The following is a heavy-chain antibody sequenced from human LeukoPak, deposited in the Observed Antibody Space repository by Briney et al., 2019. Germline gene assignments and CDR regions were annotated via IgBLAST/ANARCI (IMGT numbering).Heavy chain of an antibody. J-gene: IGHJ4*02. D-gene: IGHD6-19*01. V-gene: IGHV3-66*04. Sequence: GGSLRLSCAASGFTASSNYMSWVRQAPGKGLEWVSVIYSGGTTYYPDSVKGRFTISRDNSKNTLYLQMNDLRAEDTAVYYCARLAVAYFDYWGQGTLVTVSS. CDR3: ARLAVAYFDY. CDR2: IYSGGTT. CDR1: GFTASSNY.